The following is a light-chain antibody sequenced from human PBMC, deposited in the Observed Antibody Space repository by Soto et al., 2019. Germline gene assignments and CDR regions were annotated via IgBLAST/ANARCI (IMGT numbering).Light chain of an antibody. CDR1: QSVTSSY. CDR3: QQYGASLLT. J-gene: IGKJ4*01. CDR2: GSS. Sequence: EIVLTQSPGTLSLSPGERATLSCRASQSVTSSYLAWYQRKPGQAPRLLIYGSSSRATGIPDRFSGSGSGTDFSLTISRLEPEDFAVYYCQQYGASLLTFGGGTRVEMK. V-gene: IGKV3-20*01.